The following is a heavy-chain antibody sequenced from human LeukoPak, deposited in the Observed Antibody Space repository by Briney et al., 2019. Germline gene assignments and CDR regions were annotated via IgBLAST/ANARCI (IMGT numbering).Heavy chain of an antibody. CDR1: GGSISSGDYY. J-gene: IGHJ4*02. CDR3: ARFLIEGEVVVAAKRYYFDY. D-gene: IGHD2-15*01. CDR2: IYYSGST. V-gene: IGHV4-30-4*01. Sequence: SETLSLTCTVSGGSISSGDYYWSWIRQPPGKGLEWIGYIYYSGSTYYNPSLKSRVTISVDTSKNQFSLKLSSVTAADTAVYYCARFLIEGEVVVAAKRYYFDYWGQGTLVTVSS.